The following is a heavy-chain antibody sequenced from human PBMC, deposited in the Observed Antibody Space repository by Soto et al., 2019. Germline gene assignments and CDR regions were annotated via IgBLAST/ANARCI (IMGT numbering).Heavy chain of an antibody. D-gene: IGHD5-18*01. CDR2: ISSGSSHI. Sequence: GGSLRLSCTASGFSFNSYSMSWVRQAPGKGLEWVSSISSGSSHIFYTDSVKGRLTISRDNAKNSLYLQMNSLRAEDTAVYSCARTPWDGYTGYYFDYWGQGTLVTVSS. CDR1: GFSFNSYS. CDR3: ARTPWDGYTGYYFDY. V-gene: IGHV3-21*04. J-gene: IGHJ4*02.